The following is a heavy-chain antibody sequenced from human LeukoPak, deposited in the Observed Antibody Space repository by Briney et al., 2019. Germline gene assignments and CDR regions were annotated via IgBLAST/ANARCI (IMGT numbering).Heavy chain of an antibody. J-gene: IGHJ2*01. CDR2: IYTSGST. CDR1: GGSISSYY. D-gene: IGHD3-3*01. Sequence: SETLSLTCTVSGGSISSYYWSWIRQPAGKGLEWIGRIYTSGSTNYNPSLKSRVTISVDTSKNQFSLKLSSVTAADTAVYYCARSNPYYDFWSGYFKAPDYWYFDLWGRGTLVTVSS. CDR3: ARSNPYYDFWSGYFKAPDYWYFDL. V-gene: IGHV4-4*07.